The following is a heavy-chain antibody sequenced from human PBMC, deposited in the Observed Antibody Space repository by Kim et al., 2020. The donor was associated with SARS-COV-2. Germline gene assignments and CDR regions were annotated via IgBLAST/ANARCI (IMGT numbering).Heavy chain of an antibody. J-gene: IGHJ3*02. CDR2: ISYDGSNK. D-gene: IGHD1-26*01. V-gene: IGHV3-30*18. CDR1: GFTFSSYG. Sequence: GGSLRLSCAASGFTFSSYGMHWVRQAPGKGLEWVAVISYDGSNKYYADSVKGRFTISRDNSKNTLYLQMNSLRAEDTAVYYCAKFIDGGATPRGPGAPNAFDIWGQGTMVTVSS. CDR3: AKFIDGGATPRGPGAPNAFDI.